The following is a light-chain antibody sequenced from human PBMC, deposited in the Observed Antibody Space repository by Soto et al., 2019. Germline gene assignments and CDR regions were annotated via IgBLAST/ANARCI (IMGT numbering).Light chain of an antibody. V-gene: IGKV3-15*01. CDR2: GAS. Sequence: EELITQSPATLSVSPGERATLSCRASQTISTNLAWYQQKPGQAPRLLIYGASTRAAGIPARFSGSGSGTDFTLTISSLEPEDSAVYYCQQRHMWPITFGQGTRLEI. CDR1: QTISTN. CDR3: QQRHMWPIT. J-gene: IGKJ5*01.